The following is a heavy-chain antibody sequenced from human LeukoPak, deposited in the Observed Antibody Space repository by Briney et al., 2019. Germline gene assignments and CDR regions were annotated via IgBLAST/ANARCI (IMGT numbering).Heavy chain of an antibody. CDR1: GFTFDDYG. CDR2: ISGSGGST. J-gene: IGHJ6*03. V-gene: IGHV3-23*01. CDR3: AKPMTGAYYYYMDV. D-gene: IGHD3-9*01. Sequence: GGSLRLSCAASGFTFDDYGMSWVRQAPGKGLEWVSAISGSGGSTYYADSVKGRFTISRDNSKNTLYLQMNSLRAEDTAVYYCAKPMTGAYYYYMDVWGKGTTVTVSS.